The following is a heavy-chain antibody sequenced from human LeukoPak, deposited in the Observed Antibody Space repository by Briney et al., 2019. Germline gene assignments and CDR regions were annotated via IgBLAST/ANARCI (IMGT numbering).Heavy chain of an antibody. CDR2: INPNSGGT. CDR3: TRGRGIAVPGPLFGY. V-gene: IGHV1-2*02. J-gene: IGHJ4*02. Sequence: ASVKVSCKASGYTFTDYCMHWVRQAPGQGLEWMGWINPNSGGTNYVQKFQGRVTMTRDTSISTVYMEVNSLRSDDTAVYYCTRGRGIAVPGPLFGYWGQGTLVTVSS. D-gene: IGHD6-19*01. CDR1: GYTFTDYC.